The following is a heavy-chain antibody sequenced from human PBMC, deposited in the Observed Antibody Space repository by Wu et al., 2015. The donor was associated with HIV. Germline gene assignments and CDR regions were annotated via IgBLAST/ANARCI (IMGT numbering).Heavy chain of an antibody. CDR2: IIPIFGTT. Sequence: QLVQSGPEVKKPGTSVKVSCKASRDTFSTYAVNWVRQAPGQGLEWMGGIIPIFGTTNYAQDFQGRVMITADESASTAYMELSFLSSEDTAVYYCARSRLDTDVIYGVTTNYYYYYMTSGAKGPRSPSP. CDR1: RDTFSTYA. J-gene: IGHJ6*03. CDR3: ARSRLDTDVIYGVTTNYYYYYMTS. V-gene: IGHV1-69*01. D-gene: IGHD3-3*01.